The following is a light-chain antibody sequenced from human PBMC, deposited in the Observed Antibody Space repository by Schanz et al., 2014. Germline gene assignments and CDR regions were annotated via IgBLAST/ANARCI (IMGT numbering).Light chain of an antibody. Sequence: QSALNQPPSASGSPGQSVTISCTGTSSDVGAYDYVSWYQQHPGKVPKLIIYEVNKRPSGVPDRFSGSKSGNTASLTVSGLPAEDEADYYCSSFTSSSSCLFGGGTKLTVL. CDR3: SSFTSSSSCL. V-gene: IGLV2-8*01. CDR2: EVN. J-gene: IGLJ2*01. CDR1: SSDVGAYDY.